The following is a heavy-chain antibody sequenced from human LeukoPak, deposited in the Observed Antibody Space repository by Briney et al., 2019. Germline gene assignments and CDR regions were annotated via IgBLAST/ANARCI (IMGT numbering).Heavy chain of an antibody. D-gene: IGHD6-6*01. CDR2: ISSSGSTI. V-gene: IGHV3-11*04. J-gene: IGHJ4*02. Sequence: GGSLRLSCAASGFSFGGSWMSWLRQAPGKGLEWVSYISSSGSTIYYADSVKGRFTISRDNAKNSLYLQMNSLRAEDTAVYYCARDSSSRGFADYWGQGTLVTVSS. CDR1: GFSFGGSW. CDR3: ARDSSSRGFADY.